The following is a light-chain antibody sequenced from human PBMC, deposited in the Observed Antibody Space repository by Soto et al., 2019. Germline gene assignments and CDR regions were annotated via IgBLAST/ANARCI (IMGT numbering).Light chain of an antibody. Sequence: EIVLTQSPGTVSLSPLEIATLSFMASQSVSSSYLVWYQQKPGQAPRLLIYAASRRATGIPDRFSGSGSGTDFTLTISRLEPEDFAVYYCQQYGSSPWTFGQGTKVDI. J-gene: IGKJ1*01. CDR3: QQYGSSPWT. CDR1: QSVSSSY. V-gene: IGKV3-20*01. CDR2: AAS.